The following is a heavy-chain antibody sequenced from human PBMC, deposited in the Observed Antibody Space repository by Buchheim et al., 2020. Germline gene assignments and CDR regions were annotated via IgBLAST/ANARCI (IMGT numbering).Heavy chain of an antibody. D-gene: IGHD5-24*01. Sequence: VQLVESGGGVVQPGRSLRLSCAASGFRFNSYGMNWVRQAPGKGLEWVADIKYDGSEKYYADSVKGRFTISRENAKNTMYLQMNSLRDEDTAVYYCARDPYPRRGVATCFAYWGQGTL. CDR3: ARDPYPRRGVATCFAY. CDR2: IKYDGSEK. V-gene: IGHV3-33*08. CDR1: GFRFNSYG. J-gene: IGHJ4*02.